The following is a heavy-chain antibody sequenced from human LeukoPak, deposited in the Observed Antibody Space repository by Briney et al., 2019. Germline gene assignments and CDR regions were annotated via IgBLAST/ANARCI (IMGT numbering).Heavy chain of an antibody. CDR2: ISGSGGNT. CDR1: GFTFSNYA. CDR3: ATEVVGADFDY. D-gene: IGHD1-26*01. V-gene: IGHV3-23*01. J-gene: IGHJ4*02. Sequence: GGSLRLSCEASGFTFSNYAVSWVRQAPGNPGKGLEWVSAISGSGGNTYYADSVKGRFTISRDNSKNTLYLQMNSLRAEDTAVYYCATEVVGADFDYWGQGTLVTVSS.